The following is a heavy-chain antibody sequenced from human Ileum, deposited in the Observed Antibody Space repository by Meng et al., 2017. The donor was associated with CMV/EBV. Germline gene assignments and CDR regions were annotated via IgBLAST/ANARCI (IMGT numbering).Heavy chain of an antibody. J-gene: IGHJ3*02. V-gene: IGHV3-74*03. CDR1: GFTFTSHW. D-gene: IGHD2-15*01. Sequence: GGSLRLSCAADGFTFTSHWMHWVRQGPGKGLVWVAGIGPGGTTTMYADSVKGRFTISRDNAKSTLYLQMNSLRAEDTSVYFCAGEHCSGGTCWTGFNIWGQGTMVTVSS. CDR2: IGPGGTTT. CDR3: AGEHCSGGTCWTGFNI.